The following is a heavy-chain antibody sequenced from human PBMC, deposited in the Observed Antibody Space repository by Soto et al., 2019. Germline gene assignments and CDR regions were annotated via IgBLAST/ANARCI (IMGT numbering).Heavy chain of an antibody. V-gene: IGHV1-8*01. J-gene: IGHJ4*02. CDR1: GYTFTSYD. CDR2: MNPNSGNT. D-gene: IGHD6-6*01. CDR3: ARVQYSSSPLDY. Sequence: VSVKGSCKASGYTFTSYDINWVRQATAQGLAWMGWMNPNSGNTGYAQKFQGRVTMTRNTSISTAYMELSSLRSEATAVYYWARVQYSSSPLDYWGQGTLVTVSS.